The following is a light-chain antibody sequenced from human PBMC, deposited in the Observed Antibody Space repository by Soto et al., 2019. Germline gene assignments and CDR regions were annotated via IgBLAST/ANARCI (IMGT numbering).Light chain of an antibody. CDR2: GAS. V-gene: IGKV3-15*01. CDR3: QQYNNWPQT. CDR1: QSISDT. Sequence: EIMMTQSPATLSVSQGGRATLSCRASQSISDTLAWYQQKPGQAPRLLIHGASTRATGIPARFSGSGSGTEFTLTISSLQSEDFAVYYCQQYNNWPQTFGQGTNVDI. J-gene: IGKJ1*01.